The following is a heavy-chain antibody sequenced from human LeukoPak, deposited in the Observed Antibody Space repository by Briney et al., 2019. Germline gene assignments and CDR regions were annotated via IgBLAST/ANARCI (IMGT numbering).Heavy chain of an antibody. V-gene: IGHV4-34*01. CDR2: INHSGST. J-gene: IGHJ6*02. CDR1: GGSFSGYY. Sequence: KTSETLSLTCAVYGGSFSGYYWSWIRQPPGKGLEWIGEINHSGSTNYNPSLKSRVTTSVDTSKNQFSLKLSSVTAADTAVYYCARGRITIFGVVIHGMDVWGQGTTVTVSS. D-gene: IGHD3-3*01. CDR3: ARGRITIFGVVIHGMDV.